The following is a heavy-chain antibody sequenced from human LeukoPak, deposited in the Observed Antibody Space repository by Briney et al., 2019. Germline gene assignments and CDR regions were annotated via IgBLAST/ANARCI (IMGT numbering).Heavy chain of an antibody. CDR3: AKDVPAAYFDY. V-gene: IGHV3-7*01. Sequence: GGSLRLSCAASGFTFSNFWTTWLRQAPGKGLEWVAHTNEGGSDKYYVDSVKGRFTISRDNSKNMLYLQMNSLKREDTAVYCCAKDVPAAYFDYWGQGTLVSVSS. CDR2: TNEGGSDK. D-gene: IGHD2-21*01. J-gene: IGHJ4*02. CDR1: GFTFSNFW.